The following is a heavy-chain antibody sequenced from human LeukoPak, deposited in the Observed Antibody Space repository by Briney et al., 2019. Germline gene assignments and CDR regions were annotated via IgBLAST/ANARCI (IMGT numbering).Heavy chain of an antibody. CDR2: IKEDGSEE. J-gene: IGHJ6*04. CDR1: GFTFSSYW. V-gene: IGHV3-7*01. D-gene: IGHD3-16*01. CDR3: XXXXXAXNPYHAFDL. Sequence: GGSLRLSCAASGFTFSSYWMTWVRQAPGKGLECVANIKEDGSEEYYVDSVKGRSSISRDNAKNSLHLQMNSLRAEDTAVYXXXXXXXAXNPYHAFDLWGKGTTVTVSS.